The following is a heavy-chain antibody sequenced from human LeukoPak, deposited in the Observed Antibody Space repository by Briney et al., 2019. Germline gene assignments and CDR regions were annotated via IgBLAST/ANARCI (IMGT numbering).Heavy chain of an antibody. V-gene: IGHV3-74*01. D-gene: IGHD5-18*01. CDR1: GFAFSTYW. CDR2: TNSDGSST. Sequence: GGSLRLSCAASGFAFSTYWMHWVRQAPGKGLVWVSRTNSDGSSTNYADSVKGRFTISRDNAKNTLYLQMNSLRAEDTAVYYCARAYSYRAYFDYWGQGTLVTVSS. J-gene: IGHJ4*02. CDR3: ARAYSYRAYFDY.